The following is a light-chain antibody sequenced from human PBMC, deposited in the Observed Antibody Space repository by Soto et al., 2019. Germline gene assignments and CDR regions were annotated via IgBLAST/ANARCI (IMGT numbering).Light chain of an antibody. CDR2: DVF. J-gene: IGKJ4*01. Sequence: DIQMTQSASSLPASVGDTVTISCQASQDISKYLNWFQQKPGKAPKLLIYDVFNVATGVPSRFSGRGSGTDFTLIISNLQPEDFATDYCQQYDQLPITFGGGTKVDI. V-gene: IGKV1-33*01. CDR1: QDISKY. CDR3: QQYDQLPIT.